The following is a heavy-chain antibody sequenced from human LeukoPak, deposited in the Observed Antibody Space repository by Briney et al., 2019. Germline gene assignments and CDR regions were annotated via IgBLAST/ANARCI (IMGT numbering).Heavy chain of an antibody. J-gene: IGHJ3*02. D-gene: IGHD3-16*01. CDR3: ARKGKLGDAFDI. CDR2: IYTSGST. CDR1: GGSISSGSYY. V-gene: IGHV4-61*02. Sequence: SQTLSLTCTVSGGSISSGSYYWSWIRQPAGMRLEWIGRIYTSGSTNYNPSLKSRVTISVDTSKNQFSLKLSSVTAADTAVYYCARKGKLGDAFDIWGQGTMVTVSS.